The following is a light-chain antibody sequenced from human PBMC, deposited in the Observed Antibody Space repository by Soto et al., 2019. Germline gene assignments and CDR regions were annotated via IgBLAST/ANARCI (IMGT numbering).Light chain of an antibody. CDR1: QSTNSW. CDR2: KVS. CDR3: QQYNTYPWT. V-gene: IGKV1-5*03. Sequence: DIQMTQSPSTLSASVGDRVTITCRASQSTNSWLAWYQQKPGKAPKILIYKVSNLESGVPSRFSGSGSGTEFTLTISSLQPDDFATYDCQQYNTYPWTFGQGTKVEIK. J-gene: IGKJ1*01.